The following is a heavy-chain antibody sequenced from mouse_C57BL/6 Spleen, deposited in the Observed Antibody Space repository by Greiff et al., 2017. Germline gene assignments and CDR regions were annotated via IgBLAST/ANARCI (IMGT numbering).Heavy chain of an antibody. CDR1: GYSFTDYN. D-gene: IGHD2-5*01. V-gene: IGHV1-39*01. CDR2: INPNYGTT. CDR3: ARGGTPYSNPFAY. J-gene: IGHJ3*01. Sequence: VQLQQSGPELVKPGASVKISCKASGYSFTDYNMNWVKQSHGKSLEWIGVINPNYGTTSYNQKFKGKATLTVDQSSSTAYLQLNSLTSEDAAVYYCARGGTPYSNPFAYWGQGTLVTVSA.